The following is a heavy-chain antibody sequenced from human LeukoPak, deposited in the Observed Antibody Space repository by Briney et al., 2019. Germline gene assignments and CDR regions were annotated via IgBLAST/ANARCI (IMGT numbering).Heavy chain of an antibody. J-gene: IGHJ3*01. CDR2: VYPGDSDT. D-gene: IGHD6-13*01. V-gene: IGHV5-51*01. CDR1: GYSFSNYW. Sequence: PGESLKISCKGSGYSFSNYWIAWVRQMPGKGLEWMGIVYPGDSDTRYSPSFQGQVTISVDRSITTAYLQWGSLKASDTGIYYCARPYSTSWDDAYDVWGQGTRVTVSS. CDR3: ARPYSTSWDDAYDV.